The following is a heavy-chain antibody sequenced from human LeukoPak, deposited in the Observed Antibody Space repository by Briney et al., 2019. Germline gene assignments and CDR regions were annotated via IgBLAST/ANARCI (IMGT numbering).Heavy chain of an antibody. CDR3: ARGSRWDIVVVVAIRHDY. V-gene: IGHV4-34*01. J-gene: IGHJ4*02. Sequence: SETLSLTCAVYGGSFSGYYWSWIRQPPGKGLEWIGEINHSGSTNYNPSLKSRVTISVDTSKNQFSLKLSSVTAADTAVYYCARGSRWDIVVVVAIRHDYWGQGTLVTVSS. D-gene: IGHD2-15*01. CDR2: INHSGST. CDR1: GGSFSGYY.